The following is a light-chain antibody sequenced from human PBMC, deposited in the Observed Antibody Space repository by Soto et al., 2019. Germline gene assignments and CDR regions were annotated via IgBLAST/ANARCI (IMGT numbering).Light chain of an antibody. CDR3: QQGSTFPT. Sequence: DIQMTQSPSFVSASVGDRVSITCRASQGIGSWLAWYQQKPGTAPKLLIYSASSLQSGVPSRFSGSGSGTDFTLTISSLQPEDFPTYYFQQGSTFPTFGQGTKVEVK. J-gene: IGKJ1*01. V-gene: IGKV1-12*01. CDR1: QGIGSW. CDR2: SAS.